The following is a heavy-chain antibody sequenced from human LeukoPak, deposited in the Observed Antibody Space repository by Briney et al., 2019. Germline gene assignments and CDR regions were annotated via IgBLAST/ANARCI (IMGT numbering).Heavy chain of an antibody. CDR3: ARVLPYYGSGSIDY. V-gene: IGHV3-23*01. D-gene: IGHD3-10*01. J-gene: IGHJ4*02. Sequence: PGGSLRLSCAASGFTFSSYAMSWVRQAPGKGLEWVSAISGSGGSTYYADSVKGRFTISRDNSKNTLYLQMNSLRAEDTAVYYCARVLPYYGSGSIDYWGQGTLVTVSS. CDR2: ISGSGGST. CDR1: GFTFSSYA.